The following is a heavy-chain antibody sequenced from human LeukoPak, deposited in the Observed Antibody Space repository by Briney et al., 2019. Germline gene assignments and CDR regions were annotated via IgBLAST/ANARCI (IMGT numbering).Heavy chain of an antibody. CDR1: GGSISSGGYY. D-gene: IGHD2-21*02. CDR2: IYYSGST. CDR3: ARDGPFAYCGGDCYV. J-gene: IGHJ4*02. V-gene: IGHV4-31*03. Sequence: ASETLSLTRTVSGGSISSGGYYWSWIRQHPGKGLEWIGYIYYSGSTYYNPSLKSRVTISVDTSKNQFSLKLSSVTAADTAVYYCARDGPFAYCGGDCYVWGQGTLVTVSS.